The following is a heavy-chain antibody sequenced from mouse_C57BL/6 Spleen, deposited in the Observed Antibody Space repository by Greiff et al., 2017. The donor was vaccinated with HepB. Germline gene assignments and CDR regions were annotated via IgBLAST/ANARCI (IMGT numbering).Heavy chain of an antibody. J-gene: IGHJ1*03. Sequence: QVQLKQPGAELVKPGASVKLSCKASGYTFTSYWMQWVKQRPGQGLEWIGEIDPSDSYTNYNQKFKGKATLTVDTSSSTAYMQLSSLTSEDSAVYYCARAYHWYFDVWGTGTTVTVSS. CDR1: GYTFTSYW. CDR3: ARAYHWYFDV. V-gene: IGHV1-50*01. CDR2: IDPSDSYT.